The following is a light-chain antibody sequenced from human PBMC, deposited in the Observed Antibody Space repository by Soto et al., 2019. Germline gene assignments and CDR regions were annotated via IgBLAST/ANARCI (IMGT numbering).Light chain of an antibody. J-gene: IGKJ4*01. CDR2: GAS. CDR3: QHYKNWPS. V-gene: IGKV3-15*01. CDR1: KSDSSN. Sequence: EIVMTQSPATLSVSPGERATLSCRASKSDSSNLAWYQQKPGQAPRLLIYGASTRATGIPARFSGSGSGTEFTLTISSLESEDFAVYYCQHYKNWPSFGGGTKVEIK.